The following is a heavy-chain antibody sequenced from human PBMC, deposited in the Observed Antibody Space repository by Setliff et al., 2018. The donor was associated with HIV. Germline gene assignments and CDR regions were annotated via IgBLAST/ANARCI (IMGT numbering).Heavy chain of an antibody. CDR1: GGSNNSGSYY. CDR2: IYTSGST. Sequence: SETLSLTCSVSGGSNNSGSYYWTWTRQPAGKGLEWIGHIYTSGSTNYSPSLKSRVTMSLDTSKEQFSLRLRSVTAADTAIYYCAREPSPSQWQPLYFDVWGRGILVTSPQ. CDR3: AREPSPSQWQPLYFDV. V-gene: IGHV4-61*09. J-gene: IGHJ4*02. D-gene: IGHD6-19*01.